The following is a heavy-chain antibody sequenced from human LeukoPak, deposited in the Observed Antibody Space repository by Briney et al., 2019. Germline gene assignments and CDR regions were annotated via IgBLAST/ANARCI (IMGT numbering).Heavy chain of an antibody. CDR2: IRSKTDCGTT. J-gene: IGHJ4*02. D-gene: IGHD3-22*01. V-gene: IGHV3-15*01. CDR3: TTTNPQYYYDSSGYYLDY. Sequence: PGRSVRLSCAACGFTFSNGWMSGVRQAPGKALEGAGGIRSKTDCGTTDYAAPVKGRFTIYRDDSKSTLYLQMNSLKTEDTAVYYCTTTNPQYYYDSSGYYLDYWGQGTLVNVSS. CDR1: GFTFSNGW.